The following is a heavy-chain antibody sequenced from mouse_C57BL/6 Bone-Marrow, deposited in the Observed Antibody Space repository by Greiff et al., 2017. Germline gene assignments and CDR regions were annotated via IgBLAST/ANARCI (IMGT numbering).Heavy chain of an antibody. Sequence: QVQLQQSGAELVRPGASVKLSCKASGYTFTDYYINWVKQRPGQGLEWIARIYPGSGNTYYNEKFKGKATLTAEKSSSTAYMQLSSLTSEDSAVYFCARGGYGSWFAYWGQGTLVTVSA. CDR1: GYTFTDYY. J-gene: IGHJ3*01. CDR3: ARGGYGSWFAY. CDR2: IYPGSGNT. V-gene: IGHV1-76*01. D-gene: IGHD1-1*01.